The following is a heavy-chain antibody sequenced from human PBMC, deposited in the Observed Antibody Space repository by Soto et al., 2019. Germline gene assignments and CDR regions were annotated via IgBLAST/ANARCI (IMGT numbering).Heavy chain of an antibody. CDR3: AKERVRDFDG. J-gene: IGHJ4*02. V-gene: IGHV3-9*01. D-gene: IGHD3-9*01. Sequence: VQLVESGGGLVRPGGSLRLSCAASGFIFDDHAMHWVRQAPGKGLEWISAITWNSVALDYAASVKGRFTISRDNAKNSLYLQMDNLRPEDTALYYCAKERVRDFDGWGQGTLVTVSS. CDR1: GFIFDDHA. CDR2: ITWNSVAL.